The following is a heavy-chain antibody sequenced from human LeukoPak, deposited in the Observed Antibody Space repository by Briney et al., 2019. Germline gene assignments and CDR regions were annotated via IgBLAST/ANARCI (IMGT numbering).Heavy chain of an antibody. CDR3: ARVGPLYYYYYGMDV. V-gene: IGHV4-34*01. J-gene: IGHJ6*02. CDR1: GGSFSGYY. CDR2: INHSGST. Sequence: SSETLSLTCAVYGGSFSGYYWSWIRQPPGKGLGWIGEINHSGSTNYNPSLKSRVTISVDTSKNQFSLKLSSVTAADTAVYYCARVGPLYYYYYGMDVWGQGTTVTVSS.